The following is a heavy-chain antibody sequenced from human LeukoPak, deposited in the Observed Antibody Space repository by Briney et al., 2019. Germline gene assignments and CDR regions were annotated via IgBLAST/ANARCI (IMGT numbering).Heavy chain of an antibody. V-gene: IGHV1-18*01. Sequence: ASVKVSCKASGYIFTQYGISWVRQAPGQGLEWMGWISAYNGNTNYAQKLQGRVTMTTDTSTSTAYMELRSLRSDGTAVYYCARAEYYDFWSGPIDYWGQGTLVTVSS. CDR3: ARAEYYDFWSGPIDY. CDR2: ISAYNGNT. CDR1: GYIFTQYG. D-gene: IGHD3-3*01. J-gene: IGHJ4*02.